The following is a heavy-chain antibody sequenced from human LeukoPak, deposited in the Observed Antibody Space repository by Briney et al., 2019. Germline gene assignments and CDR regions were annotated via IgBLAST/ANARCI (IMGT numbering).Heavy chain of an antibody. V-gene: IGHV3-23*01. J-gene: IGHJ6*02. CDR2: ISGGGGNT. CDR3: AKDRDFGDPYYYYGMDV. Sequence: GGSLTLSCAASGFTFINYAMTWVRQAPGKGLEWVSGISGGGGNTYYADSVKGRLTISRDNSKNTLYLQMNSLTAEDTAVYYCAKDRDFGDPYYYYGMDVWGQGTTVTVSS. D-gene: IGHD4-17*01. CDR1: GFTFINYA.